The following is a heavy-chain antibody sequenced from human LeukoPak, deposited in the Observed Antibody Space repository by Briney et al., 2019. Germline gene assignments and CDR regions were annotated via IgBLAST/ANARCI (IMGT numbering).Heavy chain of an antibody. CDR3: TTPYYDILTGYYTPGGFDY. D-gene: IGHD3-9*01. CDR2: IRSKANSYAT. V-gene: IGHV3-73*01. CDR1: GFTFSGSA. J-gene: IGHJ4*02. Sequence: GGSLRLSCAASGFTFSGSAMHWVRQAPGKGLEWVGRIRSKANSYATAYAASVKGRFTISRDDSKNTAYLQMNSLKTEDTAVYYCTTPYYDILTGYYTPGGFDYWGQGTLVTVSS.